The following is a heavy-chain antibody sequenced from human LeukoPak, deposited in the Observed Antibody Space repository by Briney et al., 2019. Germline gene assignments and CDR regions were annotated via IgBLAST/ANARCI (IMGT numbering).Heavy chain of an antibody. CDR2: INSDGSTI. D-gene: IGHD1-20*01. Sequence: TGGSLRLSCAASGFTFSNYWMHWVRQAPGKGLVWVSRINSDGSTITYADSVKGRFTISRDNAKNTLYLQMNSLRAEDTAVYYCARVTVSSSEVIFDYWGQGSLVTVFS. V-gene: IGHV3-74*01. CDR1: GFTFSNYW. J-gene: IGHJ4*02. CDR3: ARVTVSSSEVIFDY.